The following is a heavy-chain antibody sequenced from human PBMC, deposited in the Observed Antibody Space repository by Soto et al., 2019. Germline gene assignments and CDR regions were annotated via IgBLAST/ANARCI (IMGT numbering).Heavy chain of an antibody. V-gene: IGHV3-48*02. D-gene: IGHD1-26*01. CDR3: ARDMSGSIGAPDH. J-gene: IGHJ4*02. CDR1: GFSFSSYS. CDR2: ISSSSSTT. Sequence: DVELVESGGGLVQPGGSLRLSCVAAGFSFSSYSMNWVRQAPGKGLEWLSYISSSSSTTYYADSVKGRFTVSRDNAKSSVYLQMNSLRDEDTAVYYCARDMSGSIGAPDHWGQGSLVTVSS.